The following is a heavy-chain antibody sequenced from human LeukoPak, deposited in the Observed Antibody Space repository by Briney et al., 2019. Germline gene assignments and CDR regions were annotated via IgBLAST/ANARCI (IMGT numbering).Heavy chain of an antibody. Sequence: PSETLSLTCTVSGVSISSSNSYWGWIRQPPGKGLEWIGSIYYSGSTYYNPSLKSRVTISVDTSKNQFSLKLSSVTAADTAVYYCARRLLLFGGGSYFDYWGQGTLVTVSS. CDR1: GVSISSSNSY. D-gene: IGHD2-15*01. J-gene: IGHJ4*02. V-gene: IGHV4-39*01. CDR2: IYYSGST. CDR3: ARRLLLFGGGSYFDY.